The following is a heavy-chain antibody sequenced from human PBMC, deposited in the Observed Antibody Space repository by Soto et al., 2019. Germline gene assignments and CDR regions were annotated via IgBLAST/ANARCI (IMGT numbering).Heavy chain of an antibody. J-gene: IGHJ4*02. D-gene: IGHD3-10*01. Sequence: PGGSLRLSCAASGFTFDDYTMHWVRQAPGKGLEWVSLISWDGGSTYYADSVKGRFTISRDNSKNTLYLQMNSLRAEDTAVYYCAKEESIGVPHYWGQGTLVTVSS. CDR3: AKEESIGVPHY. CDR1: GFTFDDYT. V-gene: IGHV3-43*01. CDR2: ISWDGGST.